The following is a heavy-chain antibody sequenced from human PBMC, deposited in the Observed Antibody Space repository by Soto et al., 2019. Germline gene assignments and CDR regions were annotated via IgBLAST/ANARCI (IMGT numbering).Heavy chain of an antibody. Sequence: GASVKVSCKASGFTFTSSAVQWVRQVRGQRLEWIGWIVVGSGNTNYAQKFQERVTITRDMSTSTAYMELSSLRSEDTAVYYCAADQNYYDSSGYYRLDYWGQGTLVTVSS. D-gene: IGHD3-22*01. J-gene: IGHJ4*02. CDR3: AADQNYYDSSGYYRLDY. CDR2: IVVGSGNT. V-gene: IGHV1-58*01. CDR1: GFTFTSSA.